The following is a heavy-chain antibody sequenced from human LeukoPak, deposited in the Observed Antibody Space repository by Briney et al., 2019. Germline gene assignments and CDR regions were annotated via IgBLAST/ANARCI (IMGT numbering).Heavy chain of an antibody. CDR1: GYTFTSYG. V-gene: IGHV1-18*01. J-gene: IGHJ4*02. D-gene: IGHD3-10*01. CDR2: ISAYNGNT. CDR3: ARVLPSLLLWFGPFDY. Sequence: ASVKVSCEASGYTFTSYGISWVRQAPGQGLEWVGWISAYNGNTNYAQKLQGRVTMTTDTSTSTAYMELRSLRSDDTAVYYCARVLPSLLLWFGPFDYWGQGTLVTVSS.